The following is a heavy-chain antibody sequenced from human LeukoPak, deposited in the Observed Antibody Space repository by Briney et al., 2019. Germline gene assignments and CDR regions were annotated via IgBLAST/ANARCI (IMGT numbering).Heavy chain of an antibody. CDR2: IKDDGRQK. Sequence: PGGSLRLSCAASGFTFSSYWMTWIRQAPGKGLEWVANIKDDGRQKYYLESVKGRLTISRDNAKNSVFLQMSSLRPEDTAVYYCAKLSGYVEYWGQGTLVTVSS. J-gene: IGHJ4*02. CDR1: GFTFSSYW. V-gene: IGHV3-7*01. CDR3: AKLSGYVEY. D-gene: IGHD1-26*01.